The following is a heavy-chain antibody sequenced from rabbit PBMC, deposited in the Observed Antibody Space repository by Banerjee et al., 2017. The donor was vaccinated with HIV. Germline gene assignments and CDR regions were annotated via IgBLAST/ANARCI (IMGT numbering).Heavy chain of an antibody. CDR2: IYAGSSDTA. J-gene: IGHJ4*01. D-gene: IGHD4-1*01. V-gene: IGHV1S45*01. Sequence: QEQLEESGGDLVKPGRSLTLTCTASGFSFSDKYVMSWVRQAPGKGLEWIACIYAGSSDTAYYASWAKGRFTISRTSSTTVTLQMTSLTAADTATYFCARDLAGVIGWNFNLWGPGTLVTVS. CDR1: GFSFSDKYV. CDR3: ARDLAGVIGWNFNL.